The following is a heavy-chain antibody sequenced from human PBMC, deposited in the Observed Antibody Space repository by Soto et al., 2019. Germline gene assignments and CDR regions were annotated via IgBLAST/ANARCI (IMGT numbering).Heavy chain of an antibody. CDR2: ISSSSSYI. CDR3: ARDDSSSSPSYYYYGMDV. D-gene: IGHD6-6*01. CDR1: GFTFSSYS. J-gene: IGHJ6*02. V-gene: IGHV3-21*01. Sequence: GGSLRLSCAASGFTFSSYSMNWVRQAPGKGLEWVSSISSSSSYIYYADSVKGRFTISRDNAKNPLYLQMNSLRAEDTAVYYCARDDSSSSPSYYYYGMDVWGQGTTVTVSS.